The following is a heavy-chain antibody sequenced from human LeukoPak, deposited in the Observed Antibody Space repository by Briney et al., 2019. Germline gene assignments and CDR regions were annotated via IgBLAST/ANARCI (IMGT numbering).Heavy chain of an antibody. D-gene: IGHD2-8*02. CDR3: AKDLGYCTGGVCLTAGSANWFDP. CDR1: GFTFSSYA. CDR2: ISGSGGST. V-gene: IGHV3-23*01. J-gene: IGHJ5*02. Sequence: SGGPLRLSCAASGFTFSSYAMSWVRQAPGKGLEWVSAISGSGGSTYYADSVKGRFTISRDNSKNTLYLQMNSLRAEDTAVYYCAKDLGYCTGGVCLTAGSANWFDPWGQGTLVTVSS.